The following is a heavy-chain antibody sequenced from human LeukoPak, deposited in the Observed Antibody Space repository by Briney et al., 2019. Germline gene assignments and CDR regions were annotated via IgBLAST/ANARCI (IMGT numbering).Heavy chain of an antibody. J-gene: IGHJ3*02. V-gene: IGHV4-59*08. D-gene: IGHD3-22*01. CDR1: GGSMRSYY. CDR3: ARPDSTDYYGALGFDI. CDR2: IYDSGDT. Sequence: SETLSLTCTVSGGSMRSYYWSWIRQPPGKGLEWIGYIYDSGDTNYNPSLKSRVTISIDTSKNQFSLKLSSVTAADTAVYYCARPDSTDYYGALGFDIWGQGTMVTVSS.